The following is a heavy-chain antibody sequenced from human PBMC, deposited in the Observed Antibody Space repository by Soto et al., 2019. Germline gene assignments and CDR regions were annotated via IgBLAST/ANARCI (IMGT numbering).Heavy chain of an antibody. Sequence: SETLSLTCAVSSGSIDNVYWWSWVRQSPGKGLEWIGDTSHDGVTNYNPSLKSRVTISVDKSKNQFSLKLSSVTAADTAVYYCALGSSWYWFDYWGQGTLVTVSS. CDR2: TSHDGVT. V-gene: IGHV4-4*02. D-gene: IGHD6-13*01. CDR3: ALGSSWYWFDY. CDR1: SGSIDNVYW. J-gene: IGHJ4*02.